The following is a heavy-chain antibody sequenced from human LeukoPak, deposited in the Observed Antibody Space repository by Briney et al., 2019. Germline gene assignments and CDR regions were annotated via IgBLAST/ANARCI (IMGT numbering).Heavy chain of an antibody. CDR1: DDSISSYY. D-gene: IGHD6-6*01. CDR2: IYTSGGT. CDR3: ARLTRLSTSPDRYYLDY. J-gene: IGHJ4*02. V-gene: IGHV4-4*09. Sequence: SETLSLTCTVSDDSISSYYWSWIRQPPGKGLEWIGYIYTSGGTNYIPSLKGRVTISIDTSKNQFSLKLSSVTAADSAVYYCARLTRLSTSPDRYYLDYWGQGTLVTVSS.